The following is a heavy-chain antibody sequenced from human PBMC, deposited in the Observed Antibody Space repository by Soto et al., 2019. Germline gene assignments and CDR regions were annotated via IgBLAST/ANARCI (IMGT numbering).Heavy chain of an antibody. J-gene: IGHJ4*02. D-gene: IGHD2-2*01. CDR3: ARLGYCSSSSCD. CDR2: INHSGST. Sequence: SETLSLTCSVYGSLTGYYCWIRQTPGKGLEWIGEINHSGSTNYNPSLKGRVTISVDTSKNQFSLRLTSVTAADTATYYCARLGYCSSSSCDWGQGTLVTVSS. V-gene: IGHV4-34*01. CDR1: GSLTGYY.